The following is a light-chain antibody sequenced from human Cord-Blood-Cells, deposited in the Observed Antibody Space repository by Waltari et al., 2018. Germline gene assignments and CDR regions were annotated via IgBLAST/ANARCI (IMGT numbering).Light chain of an antibody. Sequence: QSTLTQPASVSGSPGQSITISCTGTSSAAGGYNYVSWYQQHPGKAPKLMIYDVSNRPSGVSNRFSGSKSGNTASLTISGLQAEDEADYYCSSYTSSSTLVVFGGGTKLTVL. CDR1: SSAAGGYNY. V-gene: IGLV2-14*01. CDR2: DVS. CDR3: SSYTSSSTLVV. J-gene: IGLJ2*01.